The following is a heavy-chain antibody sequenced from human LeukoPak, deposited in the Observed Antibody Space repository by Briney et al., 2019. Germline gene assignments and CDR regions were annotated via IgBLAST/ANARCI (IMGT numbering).Heavy chain of an antibody. Sequence: GESLKISCKGSGYSFTSYWIGWVRQMPGKGLEWMGIIYPGDSDTRYSPSFQGQVTISADKSISTAYLQWSSLKASDTAMYYCARLYGSGSYYNPLGYWGQGTLATVSS. J-gene: IGHJ4*02. CDR2: IYPGDSDT. D-gene: IGHD3-10*01. CDR3: ARLYGSGSYYNPLGY. CDR1: GYSFTSYW. V-gene: IGHV5-51*01.